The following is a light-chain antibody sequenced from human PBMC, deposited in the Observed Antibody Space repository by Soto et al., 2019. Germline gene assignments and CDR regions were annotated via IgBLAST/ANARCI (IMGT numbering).Light chain of an antibody. CDR1: SGDIGSYNR. CDR2: EVT. Sequence: QSVLTQPASVSGSPGQSITISCTGTSGDIGSYNRVSWYQQHPGKAPKLIIYEVTDRPSGVSNRFSGSKSGNTASLTISGLQAEDEAEYYCSSYTNINTGDCVLGPGTKVTVL. CDR3: SSYTNINTGDCV. V-gene: IGLV2-14*01. J-gene: IGLJ1*01.